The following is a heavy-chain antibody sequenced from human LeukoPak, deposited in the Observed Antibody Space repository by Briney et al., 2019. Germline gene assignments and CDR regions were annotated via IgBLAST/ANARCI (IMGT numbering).Heavy chain of an antibody. Sequence: GGTLRLSCAASGFTFRAYDMQWVRQPIGAGLQWVSAIGTAGNTFYADSVKGRFTISRDNVKNSLYLQMNALRVVDTALYYCARVRVGSGGLDLWGQGTLVTVSS. D-gene: IGHD2-8*02. CDR2: IGTAGNT. J-gene: IGHJ3*01. V-gene: IGHV3-13*01. CDR1: GFTFRAYD. CDR3: ARVRVGSGGLDL.